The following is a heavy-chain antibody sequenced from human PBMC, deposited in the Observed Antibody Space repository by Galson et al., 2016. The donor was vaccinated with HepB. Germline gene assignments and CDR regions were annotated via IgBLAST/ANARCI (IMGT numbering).Heavy chain of an antibody. J-gene: IGHJ4*02. Sequence: SLRLSCAASGFTFSSYAMRWVRQAPGKGLEWVSGISVSGRSTYYADSVKGRPTISRDNSKNTLYLQMNSLRVEDTAVYYCAKGGPQAMITFGGFIADFDYWGQGALVTVSS. D-gene: IGHD3-16*02. CDR1: GFTFSSYA. CDR2: ISVSGRST. CDR3: AKGGPQAMITFGGFIADFDY. V-gene: IGHV3-23*01.